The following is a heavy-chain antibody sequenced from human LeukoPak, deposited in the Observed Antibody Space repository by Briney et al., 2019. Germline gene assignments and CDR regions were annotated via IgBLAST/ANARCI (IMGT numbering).Heavy chain of an antibody. V-gene: IGHV3-64*01. CDR1: GFTFSSYA. CDR2: ISSNGGST. CDR3: ARGHYDFWSGYPLYYFDY. J-gene: IGHJ4*02. Sequence: GGSLRLSCAASGFTFSSYAMHWVRQAPGKGLEYVSAISSNGGSTYYANSVKGRFTISRDNSRNTLYLQMGSLRAEDMAVYYCARGHYDFWSGYPLYYFDYWGQGTLVTVSS. D-gene: IGHD3-3*01.